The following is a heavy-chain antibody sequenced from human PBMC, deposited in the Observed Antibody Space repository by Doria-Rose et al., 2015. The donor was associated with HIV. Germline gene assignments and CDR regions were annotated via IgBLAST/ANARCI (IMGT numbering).Heavy chain of an antibody. D-gene: IGHD2-8*02. V-gene: IGHV4-59*11. CDR1: GGSISSHY. CDR3: ARVGGTGAAFDI. CDR2: IYNSGST. J-gene: IGHJ3*02. Sequence: GPGLVKPSEPLSLTCTVSGGSISSHYWSWIRQPPGKGLEWIGFIYNSGSTNYHPSLKSRVTISGDTSKNQFSLKLSSVAAADTAVYYCARVGGTGAAFDIWGQGTMVTVSS.